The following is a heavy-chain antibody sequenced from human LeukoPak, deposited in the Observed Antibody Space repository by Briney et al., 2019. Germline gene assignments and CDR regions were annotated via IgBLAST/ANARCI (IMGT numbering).Heavy chain of an antibody. V-gene: IGHV3-30*01. CDR1: GFTFSSYA. CDR2: ISYDGSNK. CDR3: ARASSPYSGSYRSGY. J-gene: IGHJ4*02. Sequence: GGSLRLSCAASGFTFSSYAMHWVRQAPGKGLEWVAVISYDGSNKYYADSVKGRFTISRDNSKNTLYLQMNSLRAEDTAVYYCARASSPYSGSYRSGYWDQGTLVTVSS. D-gene: IGHD1-26*01.